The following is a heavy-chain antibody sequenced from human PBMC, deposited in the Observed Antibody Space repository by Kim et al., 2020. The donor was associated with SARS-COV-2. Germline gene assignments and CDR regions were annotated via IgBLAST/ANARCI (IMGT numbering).Heavy chain of an antibody. J-gene: IGHJ4*02. Sequence: GGSLRLSCEASGFSLSSYVMHWVRQAPGKGLEWVAAIWNDGGKEDYLDSVKGRFTISRDSSKNTLYLEMTSLTGEETAVYYCTRARSRSYYPDWGQGTRV. CDR3: TRARSRSYYPD. D-gene: IGHD3-22*01. CDR2: IWNDGGKE. V-gene: IGHV3-33*01. CDR1: GFSLSSYV.